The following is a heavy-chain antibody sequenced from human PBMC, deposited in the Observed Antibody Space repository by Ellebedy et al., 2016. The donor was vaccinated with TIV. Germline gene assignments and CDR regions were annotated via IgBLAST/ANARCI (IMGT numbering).Heavy chain of an antibody. Sequence: LRLSCSVSDDSISSYYWSWIRQPPGKGLEWIGYIYDTGTTDYKPSLKSRVSISTDTSKNYFSLKLRSVTAADTAVYYCARHIVVPTPGFEYWGQGILVSVSS. D-gene: IGHD1-26*01. CDR1: DDSISSYY. CDR2: IYDTGTT. CDR3: ARHIVVPTPGFEY. V-gene: IGHV4-59*08. J-gene: IGHJ4*02.